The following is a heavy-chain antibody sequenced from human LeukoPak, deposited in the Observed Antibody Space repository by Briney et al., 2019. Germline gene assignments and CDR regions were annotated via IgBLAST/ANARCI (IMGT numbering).Heavy chain of an antibody. Sequence: PGGSLRLSCAASGFTFSSYSLYWVCKGPGQGLELVSASSVSCGSTYYADSLKGRFTISRDNSKNTLYLQTNSLRAEDTAVYYCAKDLVVRPKTTVVTIVTFDSWGHGNLVTVSS. J-gene: IGHJ4*01. CDR2: SSVSCGST. CDR3: AKDLVVRPKTTVVTIVTFDS. CDR1: GFTFSSYS. D-gene: IGHD4-23*01. V-gene: IGHV3-23*01.